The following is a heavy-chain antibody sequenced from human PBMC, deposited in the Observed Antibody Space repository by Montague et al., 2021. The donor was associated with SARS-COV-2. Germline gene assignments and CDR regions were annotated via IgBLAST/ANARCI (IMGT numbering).Heavy chain of an antibody. J-gene: IGHJ6*02. V-gene: IGHV4-59*08. Sequence: SETLSLTCTVSGGSISSYYWSWIRQPPGKGLEWIGYIYYNGSTNYNPSLKSRVTISVDTSKNQFSLKLSSVTAADTAVYYCARLARGEYYDFWSGSHEYPHYSSGMDVWGQGSTVTVSS. CDR1: GGSISSYY. CDR2: IYYNGST. D-gene: IGHD3-3*01. CDR3: ARLARGEYYDFWSGSHEYPHYSSGMDV.